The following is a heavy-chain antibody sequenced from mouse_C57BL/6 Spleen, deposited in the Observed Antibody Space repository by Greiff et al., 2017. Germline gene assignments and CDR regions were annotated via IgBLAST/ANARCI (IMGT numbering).Heavy chain of an antibody. CDR3: ARSYYGVGLYFDY. V-gene: IGHV1-52*01. Sequence: QVPLQQPGAELVRPGSSVKLSCKASGYTFTSYWMHWVKQRPIQGLEWIGNIDPSDSETHYNQKFKDKATLTVDKSSSTAYMQLSSLTSEDSAVYYCARSYYGVGLYFDYWGQGTTLTVSS. J-gene: IGHJ2*01. CDR1: GYTFTSYW. CDR2: IDPSDSET. D-gene: IGHD1-1*01.